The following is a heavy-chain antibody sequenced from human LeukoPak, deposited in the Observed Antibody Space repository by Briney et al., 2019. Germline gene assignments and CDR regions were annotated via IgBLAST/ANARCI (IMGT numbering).Heavy chain of an antibody. Sequence: GVSLRLSCAASGFTVSNNYMSWIRQTPGKGLEWVSYISSSSSIIYYVDSVRGRFTISRDNAKNSLYLQMNSLRAEDTAVYYCARGDYFDSSGTFDYWGQGTLVTVSS. CDR2: ISSSSSII. J-gene: IGHJ4*02. D-gene: IGHD3-22*01. V-gene: IGHV3-11*04. CDR3: ARGDYFDSSGTFDY. CDR1: GFTVSNNY.